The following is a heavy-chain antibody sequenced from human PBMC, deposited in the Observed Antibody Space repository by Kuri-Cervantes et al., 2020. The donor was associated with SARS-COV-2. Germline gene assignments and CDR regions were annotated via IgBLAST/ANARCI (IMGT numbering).Heavy chain of an antibody. CDR3: ARGRTWGSHWGGYYFDY. J-gene: IGHJ4*02. CDR2: INHSGST. Sequence: QTLSLTCAVYGGSFSGYYWSWIRQPPGKGLGWIGEINHSGSTNYNPSLKSRVTISVDTSKNQFSLKLSSVTAADTAVYYCARGRTWGSHWGGYYFDYWGQGTLVTVSS. D-gene: IGHD3-16*01. V-gene: IGHV4-34*01. CDR1: GGSFSGYY.